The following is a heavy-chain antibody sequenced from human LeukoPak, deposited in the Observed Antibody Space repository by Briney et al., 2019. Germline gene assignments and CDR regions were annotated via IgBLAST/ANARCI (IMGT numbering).Heavy chain of an antibody. CDR2: FVPEDGVT. V-gene: IGHV1-24*01. Sequence: ASVKVSCKVSGYTLTELSMHWVRQAPGKGLEWMGGFVPEDGVTIYAQKFQGRVTMTEDTSTDTAYMELSSLRSEDTAVYYCVTPHYYGSGSYPYWGQGTLVTVSS. CDR3: VTPHYYGSGSYPY. CDR1: GYTLTELS. D-gene: IGHD3-10*01. J-gene: IGHJ4*02.